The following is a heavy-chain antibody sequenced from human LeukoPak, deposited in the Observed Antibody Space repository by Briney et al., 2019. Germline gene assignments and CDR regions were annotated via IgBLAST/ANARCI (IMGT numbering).Heavy chain of an antibody. Sequence: GGSLRLSCAASGFTFDDYAMHWVRQAPGKGLEWVSLISGDGGSTYYADSVKGRFTISRDNSKNSLYLQMNSLRTEDTALYYCAKEHLGTAMVRYYYYYYYMDVWGKGTTVTVSS. D-gene: IGHD5-18*01. CDR1: GFTFDDYA. J-gene: IGHJ6*03. CDR2: ISGDGGST. CDR3: AKEHLGTAMVRYYYYYYYMDV. V-gene: IGHV3-43*02.